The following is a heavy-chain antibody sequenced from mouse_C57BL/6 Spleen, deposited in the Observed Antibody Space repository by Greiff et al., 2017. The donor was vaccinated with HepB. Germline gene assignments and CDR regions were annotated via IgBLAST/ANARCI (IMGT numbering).Heavy chain of an antibody. D-gene: IGHD1-1*01. J-gene: IGHJ3*01. CDR3: TRSNYGSRGFAY. CDR2: IDPETGGT. V-gene: IGHV1-15*01. Sequence: QVQLKQSGAELVRPGASVTLSCKASGYTFTDYEMHWVKQTPVHGLEWIGAIDPETGGTAYNQKFKGKAILTADKSSSTAYMELRSLTSEDSAVYYCTRSNYGSRGFAYWGQGTLVTVSA. CDR1: GYTFTDYE.